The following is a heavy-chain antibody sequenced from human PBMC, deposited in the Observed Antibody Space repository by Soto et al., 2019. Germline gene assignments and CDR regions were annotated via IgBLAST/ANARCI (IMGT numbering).Heavy chain of an antibody. D-gene: IGHD6-19*01. Sequence: SETLSLTCTVSGVTISSYYWSWIRQPPGKGLEWIGYIYYSGSTNYNPSLKSRVTISVDTSKNQFSLKLSSVTAADTAMYYCARSKGEQWLASNYYYYMDVWGKGTTVTVSS. J-gene: IGHJ6*03. V-gene: IGHV4-59*08. CDR2: IYYSGST. CDR3: ARSKGEQWLASNYYYYMDV. CDR1: GVTISSYY.